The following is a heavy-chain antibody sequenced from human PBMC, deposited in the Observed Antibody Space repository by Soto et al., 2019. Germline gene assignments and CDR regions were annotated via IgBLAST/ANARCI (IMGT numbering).Heavy chain of an antibody. CDR3: ARGRNXCSSTSCYKVGWKWFDP. CDR2: INHSGST. V-gene: IGHV4-34*01. Sequence: SETLSLTCAVYGGSFSGYYWSWIRQPPGKGLEWIGEINHSGSTNYNPSLKSRVTISVDTSKNQFSLKLSSVTAADTAVYYCARGRNXCSSTSCYKVGWKWFDPWGQGTLVTVSS. D-gene: IGHD2-2*02. CDR1: GGSFSGYY. J-gene: IGHJ5*02.